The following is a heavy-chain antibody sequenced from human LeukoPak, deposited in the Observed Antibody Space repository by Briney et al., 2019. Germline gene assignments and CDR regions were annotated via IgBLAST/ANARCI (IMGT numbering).Heavy chain of an antibody. V-gene: IGHV3-30*18. D-gene: IGHD3-3*01. Sequence: GGSLRLSCAASGFTFGSYGMHWVRQAPGKELEWVAVISYDGSNEKYTNSVKGRFTISRDNSKNTLYLQMNSLRVEDTAVYYCAKDHLLQFLDWSFSGMDVWGPGTPVTVSS. CDR2: ISYDGSNE. J-gene: IGHJ6*02. CDR1: GFTFGSYG. CDR3: AKDHLLQFLDWSFSGMDV.